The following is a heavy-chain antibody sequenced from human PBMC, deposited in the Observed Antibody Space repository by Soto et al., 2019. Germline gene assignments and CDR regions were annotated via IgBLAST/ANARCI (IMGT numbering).Heavy chain of an antibody. D-gene: IGHD3-9*01. CDR2: IYSDGTT. V-gene: IGHV3-66*01. CDR1: GFSVSNNY. CDR3: ARDTHSAVRSDW. Sequence: LVESGGGLVQAGESLRLSCAVSGFSVSNNYMTWVRQAPGKGLEWLSVIYSDGTTYHADSVKGRFIASRDNSQNTLYLQMNHLRVEDSAVYFCARDTHSAVRSDWWGQGTLVTVAS. J-gene: IGHJ4*02.